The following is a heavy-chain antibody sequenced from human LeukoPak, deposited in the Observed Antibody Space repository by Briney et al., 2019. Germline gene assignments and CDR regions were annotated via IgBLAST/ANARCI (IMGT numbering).Heavy chain of an antibody. CDR1: GFSLSTSGMC. Sequence: SGPALVKPTQTLTLTCTFSGFSLSTSGMCVSWIRQPPGKALEWLARIDWDDDKYYNTSLKTRLTISKDTSKNQVVLTVTNMDPVDSATYHCARSIAVAGTGVFDYWGQGTLVTVSS. CDR3: ARSIAVAGTGVFDY. J-gene: IGHJ4*02. V-gene: IGHV2-70*11. CDR2: IDWDDDK. D-gene: IGHD6-19*01.